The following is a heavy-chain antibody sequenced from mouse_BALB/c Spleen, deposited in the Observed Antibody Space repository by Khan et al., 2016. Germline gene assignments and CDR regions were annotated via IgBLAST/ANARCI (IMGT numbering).Heavy chain of an antibody. Sequence: EVQLQESGGDLVKPGGSLKLSCAASGFTFSSYGMSWVRQTPDKRLEWVATISSGGSYTYYPDSVTGRFTISRDNAKNTLYLQMSSLKSEDTAMYYCARLRIYDGYYYFDYWGQGTTLTVSS. V-gene: IGHV5-6*01. D-gene: IGHD2-3*01. CDR1: GFTFSSYG. J-gene: IGHJ2*01. CDR3: ARLRIYDGYYYFDY. CDR2: ISSGGSYT.